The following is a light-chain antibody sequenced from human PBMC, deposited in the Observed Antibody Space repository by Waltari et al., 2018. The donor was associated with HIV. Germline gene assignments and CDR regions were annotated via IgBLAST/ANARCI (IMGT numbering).Light chain of an antibody. CDR1: QAVHKN. CDR3: QQYVEWPRT. V-gene: IGKV3-15*01. Sequence: EIVLTQSLATLSVSPGQRVTLSCTASQAVHKNFTWYQQKPAQSPRLLIFAASTRATGVPARFSGNGFGTDFNHSITKLHSEDFAVYDCQQYVEWPRTFGQGTKLEV. J-gene: IGKJ1*01. CDR2: AAS.